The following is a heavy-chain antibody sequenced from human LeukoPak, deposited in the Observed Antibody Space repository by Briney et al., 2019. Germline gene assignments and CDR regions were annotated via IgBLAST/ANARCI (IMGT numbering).Heavy chain of an antibody. Sequence: PGGSLRLSCAASGFTFSSYSMSWVRQAPGKGLEWVSSISSSTSYIYYADSVRGRFTISRDNAKNSLYPQMNSLRAEDTTIYYCAKDRCSNGIGCYYYYMDVWGKGTTVTISS. D-gene: IGHD2-8*01. CDR3: AKDRCSNGIGCYYYYMDV. CDR1: GFTFSSYS. V-gene: IGHV3-21*01. CDR2: ISSSTSYI. J-gene: IGHJ6*03.